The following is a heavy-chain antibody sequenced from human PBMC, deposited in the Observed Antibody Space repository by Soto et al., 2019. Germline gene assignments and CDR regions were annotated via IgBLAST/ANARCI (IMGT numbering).Heavy chain of an antibody. CDR1: GFTFSSYA. V-gene: IGHV3-23*01. Sequence: EVQLLESGGGLVQPGGSLRLSCAAYGFTFSSYAMSWVRQAPGKGLEWVSAISGSGGSTYYADSVKGRFTISRDNSKNTLYLQMNSLRAEDTAVYYCANLPRLAAAGTPYDYWGQGTLVTVSS. J-gene: IGHJ4*02. CDR2: ISGSGGST. CDR3: ANLPRLAAAGTPYDY. D-gene: IGHD6-13*01.